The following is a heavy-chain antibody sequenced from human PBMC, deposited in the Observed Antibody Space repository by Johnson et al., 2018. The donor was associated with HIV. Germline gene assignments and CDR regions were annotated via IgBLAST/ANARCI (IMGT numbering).Heavy chain of an antibody. CDR2: ISWNSGSI. D-gene: IGHD6-13*01. Sequence: VQLVESGGGVVRPGRSLRLSCAASGFTFEDYAMHWVRQVPGKGLEWVSGISWNSGSIGYADSVKGRFTISRDNAKNSLYLQMSSLRGEDTALYYCARDWAAVGRVGGMDAFDIWGQGTMVTVSS. V-gene: IGHV3-9*01. J-gene: IGHJ3*02. CDR3: ARDWAAVGRVGGMDAFDI. CDR1: GFTFEDYA.